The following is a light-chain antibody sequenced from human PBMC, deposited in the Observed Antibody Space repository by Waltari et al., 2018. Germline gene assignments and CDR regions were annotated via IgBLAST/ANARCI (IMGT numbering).Light chain of an antibody. J-gene: IGLJ3*02. CDR3: AAWDDSLIGPV. V-gene: IGLV1-44*01. Sequence: QSVLPQSPSTSGTPGQKVTISCPGSSSNIGSNTVNWYQPLPGTAPKLLIYGNNQRPSGVPDRFSGSKSGTSASLAISGLQSEDEADYYCAAWDDSLIGPVFGGGTKLTVL. CDR1: SSNIGSNT. CDR2: GNN.